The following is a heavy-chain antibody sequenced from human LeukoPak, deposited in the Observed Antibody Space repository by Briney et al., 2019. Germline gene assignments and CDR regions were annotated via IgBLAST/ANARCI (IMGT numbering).Heavy chain of an antibody. CDR3: ARGGFSHGFDI. Sequence: PGGSLRLSCAASGFTFTSYWIHRVRQAPGKGLVWVSRINNDGTDTIYADSVRGRFTISRDNAKNTLYLQMNSLGVEDTAVYYCARGGFSHGFDIWGQGTMVTVSS. CDR2: INNDGTDT. V-gene: IGHV3-74*01. J-gene: IGHJ3*02. CDR1: GFTFTSYW.